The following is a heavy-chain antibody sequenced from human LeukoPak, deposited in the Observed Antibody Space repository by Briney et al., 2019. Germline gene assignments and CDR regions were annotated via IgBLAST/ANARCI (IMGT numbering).Heavy chain of an antibody. CDR1: GYTFTRYG. Sequence: ASVKVSCKASGYTFTRYGISWVRQAPGQGLEWMGWISAYNGNTNYAQKLQGRVTMTTDTSTSTAYMELRSLRSDDTAVYYCARGGVSDSSGYYYDYWGQGTLVTVSS. D-gene: IGHD3-22*01. J-gene: IGHJ4*02. CDR2: ISAYNGNT. CDR3: ARGGVSDSSGYYYDY. V-gene: IGHV1-18*01.